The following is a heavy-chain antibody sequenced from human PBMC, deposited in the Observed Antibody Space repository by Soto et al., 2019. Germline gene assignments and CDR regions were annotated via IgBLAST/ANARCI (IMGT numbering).Heavy chain of an antibody. V-gene: IGHV1-69*13. CDR3: ARAMDRLSYYYYGMDV. D-gene: IGHD5-18*01. CDR2: IIPIFGTA. J-gene: IGHJ6*02. CDR1: GGTFSSYA. Sequence: WASVKVSCKASGGTFSSYAISWVRQAPGQGLEWMGGIIPIFGTANYAQKFQGRVTITADESTSTAYMELSSLRSEDTAVYYCARAMDRLSYYYYGMDVWGQGTTVTVSS.